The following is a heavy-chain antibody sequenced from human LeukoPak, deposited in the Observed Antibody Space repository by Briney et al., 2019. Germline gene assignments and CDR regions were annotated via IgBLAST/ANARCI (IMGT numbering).Heavy chain of an antibody. CDR1: GGSISSSSYY. D-gene: IGHD5-18*01. Sequence: PSETPSLTCTVSGGSISSSSYYWGWIRQPPGKGLEWIGSIYYSGSTYYNPSLKSRVTISVDTSKNQFSLHLNSVTPEDTAIYYCARYSHDVHPSWGQGIQVTVSS. CDR2: IYYSGST. J-gene: IGHJ5*02. CDR3: ARYSHDVHPS. V-gene: IGHV4-39*01.